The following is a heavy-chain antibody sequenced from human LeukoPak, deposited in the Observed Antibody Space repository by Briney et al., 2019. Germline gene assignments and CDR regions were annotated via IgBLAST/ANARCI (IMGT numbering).Heavy chain of an antibody. V-gene: IGHV4-38-2*02. J-gene: IGHJ3*02. CDR1: GYSISSGYY. CDR2: IYHSGTT. CDR3: ARVSSVGAFDI. Sequence: SETLSLTCTVSGYSISSGYYWGWIRQPPGKDLEWIGSIYHSGTTYYNPSLKSRVTISVDTSKNQFSLKLNSVTAADTAVYYCARVSSVGAFDIWGQGTMATVSS.